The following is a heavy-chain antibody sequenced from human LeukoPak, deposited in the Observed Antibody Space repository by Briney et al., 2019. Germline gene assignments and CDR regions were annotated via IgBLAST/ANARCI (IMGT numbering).Heavy chain of an antibody. CDR1: HFTFTTYW. CDR3: AKDMSTELLPHYFDF. CDR2: IKPDGSEK. V-gene: IGHV3-7*03. Sequence: HSGGSLRLSCTASHFTFTTYWMSWVRQAPGKGLEWVANIKPDGSEKYYVDSVKGRFTISRDNAKNSLYLQMNNLRAEDTAVYYCAKDMSTELLPHYFDFWGQGTLVTVSS. D-gene: IGHD3-10*01. J-gene: IGHJ4*02.